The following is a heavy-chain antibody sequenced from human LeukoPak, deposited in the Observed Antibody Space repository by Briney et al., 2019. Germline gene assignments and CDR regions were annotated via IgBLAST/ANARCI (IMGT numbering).Heavy chain of an antibody. CDR2: INPNSGGT. J-gene: IGHJ6*03. V-gene: IGHV1-2*06. CDR1: GYTFTGYY. Sequence: ASVKVSCRASGYTFTGYYMHWVRQAPGQGLEWMGRINPNSGGTNYAQKFQGRVTMTRDTSISTAYMELSRLRSDDTAVYYCARNVDIVATGYYYYYMDVWGKGTTVTVSS. D-gene: IGHD5-12*01. CDR3: ARNVDIVATGYYYYYMDV.